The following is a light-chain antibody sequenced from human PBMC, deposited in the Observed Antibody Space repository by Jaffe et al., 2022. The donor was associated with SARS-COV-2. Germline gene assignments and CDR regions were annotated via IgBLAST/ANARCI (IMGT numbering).Light chain of an antibody. CDR1: EGISKY. CDR3: QKYNSAPRT. CDR2: GAS. Sequence: DIQMTQSPSSLPASVGDRVTITCRASEGISKYLAWYQQKPGTVPKLLIYGASTLQTGVPSRFSGSGSGTDFTLTISSLQPEDVATYYCQKYNSAPRTFGQGTKVEIK. V-gene: IGKV1-27*01. J-gene: IGKJ1*01.